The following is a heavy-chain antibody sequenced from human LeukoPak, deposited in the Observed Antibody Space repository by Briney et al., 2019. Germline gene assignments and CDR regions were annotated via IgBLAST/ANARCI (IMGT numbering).Heavy chain of an antibody. D-gene: IGHD3-3*01. Sequence: SETLSLTCTVSGGSISSYYWSWIRQPPGKGLEWMWYIYYSGSTNDNPSLMSRVTISVDTSKNQFSLKLSSVTAADTAVYYCARLLYDDFWSGPLMDVWGKGTTVTVSS. V-gene: IGHV4-59*08. CDR3: ARLLYDDFWSGPLMDV. CDR2: IYYSGST. J-gene: IGHJ6*03. CDR1: GGSISSYY.